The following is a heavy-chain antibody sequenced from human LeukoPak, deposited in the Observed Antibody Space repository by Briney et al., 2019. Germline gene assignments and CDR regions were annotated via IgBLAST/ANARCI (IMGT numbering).Heavy chain of an antibody. D-gene: IGHD6-19*01. V-gene: IGHV1-2*02. CDR3: ARSSSGWPLYFDC. Sequence: ASVKVSCKASGYTFTDYNLHWVRQAPGEGVEWMGWINPKSGGTKFAQKQQGGVTMTADTSIDTAYLELSNLKSDDTAIYYCARSSSGWPLYFDCWGQGTLVTVSS. J-gene: IGHJ4*02. CDR2: INPKSGGT. CDR1: GYTFTDYN.